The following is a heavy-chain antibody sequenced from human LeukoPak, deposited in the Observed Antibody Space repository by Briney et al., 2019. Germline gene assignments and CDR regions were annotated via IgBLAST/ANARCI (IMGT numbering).Heavy chain of an antibody. J-gene: IGHJ5*02. Sequence: GGSLRLSCAVSGFTVSTNYMNWVRQAPGKGLEWVSIVYPGGNTYYADSVKGRFTISTDNSKNTLYLQMISLRAEDTAVYYCARGQGATVPQVGKNWFDPWGQGTRVTVSS. D-gene: IGHD1-26*01. CDR3: ARGQGATVPQVGKNWFDP. CDR1: GFTVSTNY. CDR2: VYPGGNT. V-gene: IGHV3-66*01.